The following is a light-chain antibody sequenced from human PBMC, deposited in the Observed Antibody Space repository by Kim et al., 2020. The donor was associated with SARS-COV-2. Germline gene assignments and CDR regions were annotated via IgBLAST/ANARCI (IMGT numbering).Light chain of an antibody. V-gene: IGKV1-33*01. J-gene: IGKJ2*01. Sequence: DIQMTQSPSSLSASVGDRVTITCQASQDISNYLNWYQQKPGKAPKLLIYDASNLETGVPSRFSGRGSGTDFTFTISSLQPEDIATYYGTQYDNLRPYTFGQGTKLEI. CDR3: TQYDNLRPYT. CDR1: QDISNY. CDR2: DAS.